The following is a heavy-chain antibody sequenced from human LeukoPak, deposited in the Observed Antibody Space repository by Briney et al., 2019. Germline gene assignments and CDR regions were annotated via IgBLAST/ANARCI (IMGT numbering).Heavy chain of an antibody. V-gene: IGHV1-2*02. J-gene: IGHJ5*02. D-gene: IGHD3-10*01. CDR2: INPNSGGT. CDR3: ARDYERIIMVRGVPLSPQTVFDP. CDR1: GYTFTDYY. Sequence: ASVKVSCKTSGYTFTDYYIHWVRQAPGQGPEWMGWINPNSGGTNYAQNLQGRVTMTRDTSISTAYMELSRLRSDDAAVYYCARDYERIIMVRGVPLSPQTVFDPWGQGTLVTVSS.